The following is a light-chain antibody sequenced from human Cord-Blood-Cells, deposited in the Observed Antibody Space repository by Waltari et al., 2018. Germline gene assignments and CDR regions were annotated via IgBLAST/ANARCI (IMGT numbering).Light chain of an antibody. Sequence: QSALTQPASVSGSPGQSITLSCTGTSSDVGGSNYVSWYQQHPGKAPKLMIYDVSNRPSGVSNRFSGSKSGNTASLTISGLQAEDEADYYCSSYTSSSNVVFGGGTKLTVL. CDR2: DVS. J-gene: IGLJ2*01. V-gene: IGLV2-14*01. CDR3: SSYTSSSNVV. CDR1: SSDVGGSNY.